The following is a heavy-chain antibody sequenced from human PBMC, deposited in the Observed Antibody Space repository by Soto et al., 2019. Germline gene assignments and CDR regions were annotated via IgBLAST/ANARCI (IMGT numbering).Heavy chain of an antibody. CDR2: ISAYNGNT. D-gene: IGHD6-13*01. CDR1: GYTFTSYG. CDR3: GRVAYSSRNYFAY. J-gene: IGHJ4*02. V-gene: IGHV1-18*01. Sequence: ASVKVSCKASGYTFTSYGISWVRQAPGQGLEWMGWISAYNGNTNYAQELQGRVTITADKSTSTANMELRSVSSEGPAGCYWGRVAYSSRNYFAYWGQGTLVTVSS.